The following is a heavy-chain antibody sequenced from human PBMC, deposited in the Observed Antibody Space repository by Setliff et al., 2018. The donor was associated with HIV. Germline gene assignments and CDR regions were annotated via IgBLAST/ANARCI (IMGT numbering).Heavy chain of an antibody. J-gene: IGHJ4*02. V-gene: IGHV1-2*02. CDR3: ARGPTVGAADY. Sequence: ASVKVSCKASGYTFTSYGISWVRQAPGQGLEWMGWINPYSGGTNYAQKFQGSVTMTRDTSITTAYMELSRLISDDTAVYYCARGPTVGAADYWGQGTLVTVSS. D-gene: IGHD1-26*01. CDR2: INPYSGGT. CDR1: GYTFTSYG.